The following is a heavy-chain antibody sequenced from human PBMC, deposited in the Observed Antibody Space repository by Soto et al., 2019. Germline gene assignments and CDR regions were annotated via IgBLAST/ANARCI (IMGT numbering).Heavy chain of an antibody. CDR3: ARGQITMVRGVTNDY. J-gene: IGHJ4*02. CDR2: MNPNSGNT. D-gene: IGHD3-10*01. V-gene: IGHV1-8*01. CDR1: GYTFTSYD. Sequence: ASVKVSCKASGYTFTSYDINWVRQATGQGLEWMGWMNPNSGNTGYAQKFQGRVTKTRNNSISTAYMGLSSLDSEETAGYYGARGQITMVRGVTNDYWGQGTLVTVSS.